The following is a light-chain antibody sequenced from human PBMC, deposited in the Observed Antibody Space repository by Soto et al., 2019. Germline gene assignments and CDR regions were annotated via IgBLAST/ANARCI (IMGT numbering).Light chain of an antibody. Sequence: QSVLTQPASVSGSPGQPITISCTGTSSDVGGYNYVSWYQQHPGKAPKLMIYEVSNRPSGVSNRFSGSKSGNTASLTISGLQAEDEADYYCSSYTSSSPYVFGTGTKLTVL. CDR1: SSDVGGYNY. J-gene: IGLJ1*01. CDR2: EVS. CDR3: SSYTSSSPYV. V-gene: IGLV2-14*01.